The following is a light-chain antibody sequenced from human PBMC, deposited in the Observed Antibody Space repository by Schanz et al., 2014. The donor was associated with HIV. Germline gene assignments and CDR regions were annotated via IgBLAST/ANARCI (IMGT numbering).Light chain of an antibody. CDR1: ASNIGHNY. CDR2: VTH. J-gene: IGLJ2*01. CDR3: ATWDSFLNAVV. Sequence: QSALTQPPSVSAAPGQRVTISCSGSASNIGHNYVSWFQQFPGTAPKLLIYVTHQRPSEIPDRFSGSKTGTSATLAITGLQTEDEADYYCATWDSFLNAVVFGGGTKLTVL. V-gene: IGLV1-51*01.